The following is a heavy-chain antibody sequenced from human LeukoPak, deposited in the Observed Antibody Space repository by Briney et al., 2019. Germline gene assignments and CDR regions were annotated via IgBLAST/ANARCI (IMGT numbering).Heavy chain of an antibody. Sequence: GGSLRLSCAASGFTLRSYWKSGVREAPGEGREGGGNIKQEESEKYYVDSVKGRLIISRENANNSLYLQMNSLGAAAAAVYYCATRTGFHENYYFDYWGQGTLVTVSS. V-gene: IGHV3-7*01. CDR2: IKQEESEK. CDR1: GFTLRSYW. CDR3: ATRTGFHENYYFDY. J-gene: IGHJ4*02. D-gene: IGHD7-27*01.